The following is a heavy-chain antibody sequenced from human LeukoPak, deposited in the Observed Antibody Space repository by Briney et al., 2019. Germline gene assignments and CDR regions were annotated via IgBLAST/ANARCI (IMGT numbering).Heavy chain of an antibody. J-gene: IGHJ3*02. Sequence: GGSLRLSCAASGFTFSSYGMHWVRQAPGKGLEWVAVISYDGSNKYYADSVKGRFTISRHNSKNTLYLQMNSLRAEDTAVYYCAKDIDYYDTRAFDIWGQGTMVTVSS. CDR3: AKDIDYYDTRAFDI. V-gene: IGHV3-30*18. CDR1: GFTFSSYG. CDR2: ISYDGSNK. D-gene: IGHD3-22*01.